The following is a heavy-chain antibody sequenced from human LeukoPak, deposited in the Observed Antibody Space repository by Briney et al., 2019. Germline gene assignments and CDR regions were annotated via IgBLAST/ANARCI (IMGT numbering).Heavy chain of an antibody. CDR1: GGSISSYY. D-gene: IGHD2-21*01. Sequence: PSETLSLTCTVSGGSISSYYWSWIRQPPGKELEWIGYIYYSGSTNYNPSLKSRVTVSVDTSKNQISLKLTFVTAADTAFYFCARENVVAQGTFDYWGQRALVTVSS. J-gene: IGHJ4*02. V-gene: IGHV4-59*12. CDR3: ARENVVAQGTFDY. CDR2: IYYSGST.